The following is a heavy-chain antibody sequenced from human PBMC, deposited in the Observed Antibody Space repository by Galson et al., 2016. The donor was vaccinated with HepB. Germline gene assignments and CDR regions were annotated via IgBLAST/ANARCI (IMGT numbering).Heavy chain of an antibody. J-gene: IGHJ5*02. CDR1: GGTFSIYA. D-gene: IGHD6-19*01. CDR3: ARGYNSGWYWFDP. Sequence: SVKVSCKASGGTFSIYAISWVRQAPGQGLGWMGGIIPIFGTANYAQKFQGRVTITADKSTSTAYMELTSLRSEDTAVYYCARGYNSGWYWFDPCGQGTLVTVSA. CDR2: IIPIFGTA. V-gene: IGHV1-69*06.